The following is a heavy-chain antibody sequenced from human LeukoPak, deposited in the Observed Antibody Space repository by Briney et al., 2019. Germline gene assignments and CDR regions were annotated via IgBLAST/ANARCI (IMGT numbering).Heavy chain of an antibody. V-gene: IGHV6-1*01. Sequence: SQTLSLTRAISVDSVSSNNAAWNWISQSPSRGLEWLGRTLYMSKWYNDYAVSVKGRITISPDTSKNQFSLQLNSVTPEDTAVYYCAREGTMVRGVMNHFDYWGQGTLVTVSS. J-gene: IGHJ4*02. D-gene: IGHD3-10*01. CDR3: AREGTMVRGVMNHFDY. CDR2: TLYMSKWYN. CDR1: VDSVSSNNAA.